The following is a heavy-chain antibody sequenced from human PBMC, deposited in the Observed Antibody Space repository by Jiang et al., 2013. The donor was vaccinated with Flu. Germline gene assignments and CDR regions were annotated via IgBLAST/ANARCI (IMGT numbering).Heavy chain of an antibody. CDR1: GGSISSYY. J-gene: IGHJ6*04. Sequence: GPGLVKPSETLSLTCTVSGGSISSYYWSWIRQPPGKGLEWIGYIYYSGSTNYNPSLKSRVTISVDTSKNQFSLKLSSVTAADTAVYYCARASSGYYYYYYYGMDVWGKGTTVTVSS. CDR3: ARASSGYYYYYYYGMDV. CDR2: IYYSGST. D-gene: IGHD3-22*01. V-gene: IGHV4-59*01.